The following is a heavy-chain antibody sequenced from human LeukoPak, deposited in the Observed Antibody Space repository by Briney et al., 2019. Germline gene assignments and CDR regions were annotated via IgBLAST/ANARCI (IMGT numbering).Heavy chain of an antibody. V-gene: IGHV4-61*02. Sequence: SETLSLTCTVSGGSISSGSYYWSWIRQPAGKGLEWIGRIYTSGSTNYNPSLKIRVTISVDTSKNQFSLKLRSVTAADTAVYYCAREVVTGHYYYYYGMDVWGQGTTVTVSS. CDR2: IYTSGST. CDR1: GGSISSGSYY. CDR3: AREVVTGHYYYYYGMDV. J-gene: IGHJ6*02. D-gene: IGHD4-23*01.